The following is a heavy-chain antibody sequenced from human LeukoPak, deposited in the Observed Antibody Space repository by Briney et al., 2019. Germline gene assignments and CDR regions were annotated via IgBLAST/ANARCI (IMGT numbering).Heavy chain of an antibody. V-gene: IGHV3-7*01. CDR2: IKQDGSEK. D-gene: IGHD3-3*01. Sequence: PGGSLRLSCAASGFTFSSYSMNWVRQAPGKGLEWVADIKQDGSEKYYVDSVKGRFTISTDNAKNSVYLQMNSLRAEDTAVYYCSWSGEADWGQGTLVTVSS. CDR3: SWSGEAD. J-gene: IGHJ4*02. CDR1: GFTFSSYS.